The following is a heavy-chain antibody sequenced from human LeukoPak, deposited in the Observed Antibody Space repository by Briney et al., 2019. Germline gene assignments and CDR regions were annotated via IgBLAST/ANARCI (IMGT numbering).Heavy chain of an antibody. J-gene: IGHJ6*03. Sequence: PSETLSLTCTVSGGSISSYYWSWIRQPTGKGLEWIGRIYTSGSTNYNPSLKSRVTMSVDTSKNQFSLKLSSVTAADTAVYYCARAGSSSSGYYYYYMDVWGKGTTVTVSS. D-gene: IGHD6-6*01. CDR2: IYTSGST. CDR3: ARAGSSSSGYYYYYMDV. CDR1: GGSISSYY. V-gene: IGHV4-4*07.